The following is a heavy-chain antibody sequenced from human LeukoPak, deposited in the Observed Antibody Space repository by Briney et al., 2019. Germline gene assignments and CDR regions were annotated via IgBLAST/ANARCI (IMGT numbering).Heavy chain of an antibody. J-gene: IGHJ4*02. Sequence: SETLSLTCAVYGGSFSGYYWSWIRQPPGKGLEWIGEINHSGSTNYNPSLKSRVTISVDTSKNQLSLKLSSVTAADTAVYYCASSRMKDVAATSDYWGQGTLVTVSS. CDR1: GGSFSGYY. D-gene: IGHD2-15*01. CDR2: INHSGST. V-gene: IGHV4-34*01. CDR3: ASSRMKDVAATSDY.